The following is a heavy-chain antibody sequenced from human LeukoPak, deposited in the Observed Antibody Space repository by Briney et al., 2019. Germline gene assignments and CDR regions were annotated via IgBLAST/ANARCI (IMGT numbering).Heavy chain of an antibody. CDR1: GGTFSSYA. Sequence: GASVKVSCKASGGTFSSYAISWVRQAPGQGLEWMGGIIPIFGTANYAQKFQGRVTITTDESTSTAYMELSSLRSEDTAVCYCASGRRWERLGYWGQGTLVTVSS. V-gene: IGHV1-69*05. CDR2: IIPIFGTA. D-gene: IGHD1-26*01. CDR3: ASGRRWERLGY. J-gene: IGHJ4*02.